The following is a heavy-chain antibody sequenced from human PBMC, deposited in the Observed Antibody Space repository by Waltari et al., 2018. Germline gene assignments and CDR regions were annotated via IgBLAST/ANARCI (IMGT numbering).Heavy chain of an antibody. CDR3: VTEDIAAAGTFYYFDY. CDR2: FDPEDGET. CDR1: GYNLTELS. D-gene: IGHD6-13*01. J-gene: IGHJ4*02. V-gene: IGHV1-24*01. Sequence: VQLVQSGAEVKKHGASVKVSGKVSGYNLTELSMHGVRQAPGKGLEWMGGFDPEDGETIYAQKFQGRVTMTEDTSTDTAYMELSSLRSEDTAVYYCVTEDIAAAGTFYYFDYWGQGTLVTVSS.